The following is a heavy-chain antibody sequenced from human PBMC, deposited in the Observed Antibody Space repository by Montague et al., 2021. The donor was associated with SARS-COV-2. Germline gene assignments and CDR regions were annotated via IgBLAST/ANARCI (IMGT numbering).Heavy chain of an antibody. D-gene: IGHD5-24*01. CDR1: GFSLTASGVG. J-gene: IGHJ4*02. CDR2: IYWDDDK. CDR3: AHSPIERGF. Sequence: PALVKPTQTLTLTCTFSGFSLTASGVGVGWIRQPPGKALEWLASIYWDDDKRYSPSLKTRLTITKDTSKSQVVLRVTNVDPVDTATYYCAHSPIERGFWGQGTLVTVSS. V-gene: IGHV2-5*02.